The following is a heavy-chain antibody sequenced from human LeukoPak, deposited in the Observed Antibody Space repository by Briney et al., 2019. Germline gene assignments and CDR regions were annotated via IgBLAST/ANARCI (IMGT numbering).Heavy chain of an antibody. CDR1: GGSINSDGYY. CDR3: ARLRSCTNAVCP. J-gene: IGHJ5*02. Sequence: SETLSLTCNVSGGSINSDGYYWSWIRQPPGKGLEWIGYIYKSGSTNYNPSLKSRVTISVDTSKNQFSLKLSSVTAADTAVYYCARLRSCTNAVCPWGQGTLVTVSS. D-gene: IGHD2-8*01. V-gene: IGHV4-61*08. CDR2: IYKSGST.